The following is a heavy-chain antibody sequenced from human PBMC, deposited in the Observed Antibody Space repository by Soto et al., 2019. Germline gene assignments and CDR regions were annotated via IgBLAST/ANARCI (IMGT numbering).Heavy chain of an antibody. V-gene: IGHV3-23*01. Sequence: QLLESGGGLVQPGGSRRLSCAASGFNFGDYTMTWVRQAPGKGLVWISTISGAGGNSYYADVVKGRFTITRDNSKNTLSLQMNSLKGEDTALYYCAKETFGVGWTLDFWGQGTLVTVSS. CDR2: ISGAGGNS. CDR3: AKETFGVGWTLDF. J-gene: IGHJ4*02. CDR1: GFNFGDYT. D-gene: IGHD6-19*01.